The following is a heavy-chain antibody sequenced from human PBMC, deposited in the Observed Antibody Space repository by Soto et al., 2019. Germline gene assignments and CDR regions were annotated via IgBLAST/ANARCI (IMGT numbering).Heavy chain of an antibody. Sequence: EVQLVESGGGLVQPGGSLRLSCAPSGFTISSYWMSWVRQAPGKGLEWVANIKQDGSEKYYVDSVKGRFTISRDNAKNSLYLQMNSLRAEDTAVYYCAREDYYDGSGLGPDAFDILGHGTMVTVSS. D-gene: IGHD3-22*01. CDR2: IKQDGSEK. V-gene: IGHV3-7*01. CDR3: AREDYYDGSGLGPDAFDI. J-gene: IGHJ3*02. CDR1: GFTISSYW.